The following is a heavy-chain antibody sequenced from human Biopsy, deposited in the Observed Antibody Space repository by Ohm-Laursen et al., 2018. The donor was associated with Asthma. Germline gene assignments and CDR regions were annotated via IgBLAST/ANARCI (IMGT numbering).Heavy chain of an antibody. J-gene: IGHJ4*02. CDR1: GYSLTDLS. CDR2: HDHEEGGT. V-gene: IGHV1-24*01. Sequence: VASVKVSCKISGYSLTDLSMHWVRQAPGQGLEWMGGHDHEEGGTVNARRFQGRVTMTEDTSTDTAYMELSSLSSDDTAAYYCASDFPKDYVRYNFQFWGQGTLVTVSS. D-gene: IGHD1-1*01. CDR3: ASDFPKDYVRYNFQF.